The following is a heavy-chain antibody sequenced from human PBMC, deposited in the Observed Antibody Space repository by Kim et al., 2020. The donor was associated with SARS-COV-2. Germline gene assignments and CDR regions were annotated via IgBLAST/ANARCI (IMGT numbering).Heavy chain of an antibody. J-gene: IGHJ1*01. CDR3: AGALYEGYREYFQH. D-gene: IGHD5-12*01. Sequence: YADSVKGRFTISRGNSKNTLYRQMNSLRAGDTAVYYCAGALYEGYREYFQHWGQGTLVTVSS. V-gene: IGHV3-30*01.